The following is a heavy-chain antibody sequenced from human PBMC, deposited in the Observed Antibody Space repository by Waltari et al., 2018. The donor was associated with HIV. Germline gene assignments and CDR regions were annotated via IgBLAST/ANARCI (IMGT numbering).Heavy chain of an antibody. J-gene: IGHJ4*02. D-gene: IGHD4-17*01. V-gene: IGHV3-33*01. CDR2: IWYDGSNK. Sequence: TFSSYGMHWVRQAPGKGLEWVAVIWYDGSNKYYADSVKGRFTISRDNSKNTLYLQMNSLRAEDTAVYYCARDLYNYGGKGQLGLGFDYWGQGTLVTVSS. CDR3: ARDLYNYGGKGQLGLGFDY. CDR1: TFSSYG.